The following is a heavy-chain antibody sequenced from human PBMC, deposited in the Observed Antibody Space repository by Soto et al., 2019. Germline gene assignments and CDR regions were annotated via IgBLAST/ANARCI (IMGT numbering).Heavy chain of an antibody. CDR1: GGTFSSYA. CDR2: IIPIFGTA. V-gene: IGHV1-69*06. D-gene: IGHD3-22*01. CDR3: ARVTTKYYYDSSGYYELDY. J-gene: IGHJ4*02. Sequence: KVSCKASGGTFSSYAISWVRQAPGQGLEWMGGIIPIFGTANYAQKFQGRVTITADKSTSTAYMELSSLRSEDTAVYYCARVTTKYYYDSSGYYELDYWGQGTLVTVSS.